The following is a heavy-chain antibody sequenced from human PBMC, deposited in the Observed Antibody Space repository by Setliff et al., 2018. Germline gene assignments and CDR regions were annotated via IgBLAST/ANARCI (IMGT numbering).Heavy chain of an antibody. CDR2: IYYSGST. Sequence: LSLTCTVSGGSICSSSYYWGWVRQPPGKGLEWIGAIYYSGSTYYNLSLKSRVTISLDTSKTQFSLKMSSVTAADTAVYYCARAPITVFGMWGAFDIWGQGTMVTVS. CDR1: GGSICSSSYY. CDR3: ARAPITVFGMWGAFDI. D-gene: IGHD3-3*01. V-gene: IGHV4-39*07. J-gene: IGHJ3*02.